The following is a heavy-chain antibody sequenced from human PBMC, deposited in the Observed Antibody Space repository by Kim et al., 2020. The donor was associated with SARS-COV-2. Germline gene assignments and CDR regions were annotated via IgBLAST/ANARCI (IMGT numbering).Heavy chain of an antibody. V-gene: IGHV3-74*01. D-gene: IGHD2-2*01. CDR2: INTDGSST. CDR1: GFTFSSYW. CDR3: ARDDDVVVVPVY. Sequence: GGSLRLSCAASGFTFSSYWMHWVRQAPGKGLVWVSRINTDGSSTSYADSVKGRLTISRDNAKNTLYLQMNSLRVEDTAVYYCARDDDVVVVPVYWGQGTLVTVSS. J-gene: IGHJ4*02.